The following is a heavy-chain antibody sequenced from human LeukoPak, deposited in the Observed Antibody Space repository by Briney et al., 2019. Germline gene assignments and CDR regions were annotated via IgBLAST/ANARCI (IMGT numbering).Heavy chain of an antibody. Sequence: ASVKVSCKASGYTFTNYVMNWVRQAPGQGLEWMGWINTNTGNPTYAQGSTGRSVFSLDTSVSTAYLQISSLKAEDTAVYYCARGWDVYEPVAENNWFDPWGQGTLVTVSS. J-gene: IGHJ5*02. CDR3: ARGWDVYEPVAENNWFDP. V-gene: IGHV7-4-1*02. D-gene: IGHD6-19*01. CDR1: GYTFTNYV. CDR2: INTNTGNP.